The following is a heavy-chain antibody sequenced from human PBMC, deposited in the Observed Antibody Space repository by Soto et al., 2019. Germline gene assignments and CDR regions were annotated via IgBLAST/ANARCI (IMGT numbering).Heavy chain of an antibody. CDR2: IWYDGNNK. CDR1: GFTFSSYG. Sequence: QVQLVESGGGVVQPGRSLRLSCAASGFTFSSYGMHWVRQAPGKGLEWVAVIWYDGNNKYYADSVKGRFTISRDNSKNTLYLQMNSLRAEDTAVYYCARTPKSSPYYFDYWGQGTLVTVSS. V-gene: IGHV3-33*01. J-gene: IGHJ4*02. CDR3: ARTPKSSPYYFDY.